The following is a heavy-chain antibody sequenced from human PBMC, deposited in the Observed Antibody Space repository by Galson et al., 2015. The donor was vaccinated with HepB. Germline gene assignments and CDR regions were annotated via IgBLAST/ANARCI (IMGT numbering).Heavy chain of an antibody. CDR3: ARGWWIDY. D-gene: IGHD2-15*01. Sequence: SLRLSCAASGFTFSRYSMNWVRQAPGKGLEWVSYISSSSSTIYYADSVKGRFTISRDNARNSLYLQMNSLRAEDTAVYYCARGWWIDYWGQGTLVTVSS. J-gene: IGHJ4*02. V-gene: IGHV3-48*01. CDR2: ISSSSSTI. CDR1: GFTFSRYS.